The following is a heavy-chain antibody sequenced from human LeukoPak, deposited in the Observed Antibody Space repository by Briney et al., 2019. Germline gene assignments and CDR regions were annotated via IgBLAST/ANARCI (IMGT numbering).Heavy chain of an antibody. V-gene: IGHV4-59*01. CDR1: GGSISSYY. D-gene: IGHD3-3*01. CDR2: IYYSGST. Sequence: SETLSLTCTVSGGSISSYYWSWIRQPPGKGLEWIGYIYYSGSTNYNPSLKSRVTISVDTSKNQFSLKLSSATAADTAVYYCAREVMWSGYFDYWGQGTLVTVSS. J-gene: IGHJ4*02. CDR3: AREVMWSGYFDY.